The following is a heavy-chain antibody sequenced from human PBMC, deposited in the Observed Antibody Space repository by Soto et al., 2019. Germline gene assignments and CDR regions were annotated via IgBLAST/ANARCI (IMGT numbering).Heavy chain of an antibody. CDR3: AKDRSRYGDVDY. J-gene: IGHJ4*02. CDR1: GFTFNSYS. CDR2: ISGSGGST. D-gene: IGHD4-17*01. V-gene: IGHV3-23*01. Sequence: LXLSCQASGFTFNSYSMSLVRQAPGKGLEWVSAISGSGGSTYYADSVKGRFTISRDNSKNTLYLQMNSLRAEDTAVYYCAKDRSRYGDVDYWGQGTLVTVSS.